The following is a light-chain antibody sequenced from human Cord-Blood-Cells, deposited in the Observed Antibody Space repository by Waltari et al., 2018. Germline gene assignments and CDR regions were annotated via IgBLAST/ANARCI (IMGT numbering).Light chain of an antibody. J-gene: IGKJ3*01. Sequence: DIQMTQSPSSLSASVGDRVTITCRASQSISSYLNWYQQKPGKAPKLLIYAASSLQSGVPSRFSGSGYGTDFTLTISSLQPADFATYYCQQSYSTPSIPFGPGTKVDIK. CDR3: QQSYSTPSIP. CDR1: QSISSY. V-gene: IGKV1-39*01. CDR2: AAS.